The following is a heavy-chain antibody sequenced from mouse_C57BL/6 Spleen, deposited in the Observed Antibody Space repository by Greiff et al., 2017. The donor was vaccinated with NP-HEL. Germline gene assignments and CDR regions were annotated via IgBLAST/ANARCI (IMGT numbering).Heavy chain of an antibody. CDR1: GFTFSSYA. J-gene: IGHJ2*01. Sequence: EVKLVESRGGLVKPGGSLKLSCAASGFTFSSYAMSWVRQTPEKRLEWVATISDGGSYTYYPDNVKGRFTISRDNAKNNLYLQMSHLKSEDTAMYYCARGYFDYWGQGTTLTVSS. CDR2: ISDGGSYT. CDR3: ARGYFDY. V-gene: IGHV5-4*03.